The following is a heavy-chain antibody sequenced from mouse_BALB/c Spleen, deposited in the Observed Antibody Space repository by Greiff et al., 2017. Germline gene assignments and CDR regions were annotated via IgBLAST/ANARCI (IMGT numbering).Heavy chain of an antibody. V-gene: IGHV3-2*02. J-gene: IGHJ2*01. CDR3: ARSSDGYYGGYYFDY. CDR1: GYSITSDYA. D-gene: IGHD2-3*01. CDR2: ISYSGST. Sequence: EVQLKESGPGLVKPSQSLSLTCTVTGYSITSDYAWNWIRQFPGNKLEWMGYISYSGSTSYNPSLKSRISITRDTSKNQFFLQLNSVTTEDTATYYCARSSDGYYGGYYFDYWGQGTTLTVSS.